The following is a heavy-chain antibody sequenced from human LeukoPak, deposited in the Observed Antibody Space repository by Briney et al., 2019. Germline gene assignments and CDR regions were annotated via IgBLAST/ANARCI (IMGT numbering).Heavy chain of an antibody. CDR3: ARGAVGIAVAGTDFDY. CDR2: IYTNVGA. J-gene: IGHJ4*02. Sequence: SPETLSLSSAVSGGSTSRYYGSWSPHTAREGLWWGGRIYTNVGANYNPPLTRRATISVDKSTNKISLNLRSVTPADTPLYYIARGAVGIAVAGTDFDYWGQGTLATASS. CDR1: GGSTSRYY. D-gene: IGHD6-19*01. V-gene: IGHV4-59*10.